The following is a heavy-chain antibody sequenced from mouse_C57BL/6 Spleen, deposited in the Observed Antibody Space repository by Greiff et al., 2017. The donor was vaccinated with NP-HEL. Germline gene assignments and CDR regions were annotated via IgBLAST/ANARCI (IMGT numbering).Heavy chain of an antibody. D-gene: IGHD1-2*01. J-gene: IGHJ4*01. CDR2: IYPGDGDT. CDR3: ARIITTRVYAMDY. Sequence: QVQLQQSGAELVKPGASVKISCKASGYAFSSYWMNWVKQRPGKGLEWIGQIYPGDGDTNYNGKFKGKATLTADKSSSTAYMQLSSLTSEDSAVYFCARIITTRVYAMDYWGQRTSVTVSS. CDR1: GYAFSSYW. V-gene: IGHV1-80*01.